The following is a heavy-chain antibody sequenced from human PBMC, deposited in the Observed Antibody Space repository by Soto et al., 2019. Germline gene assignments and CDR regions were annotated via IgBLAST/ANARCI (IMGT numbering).Heavy chain of an antibody. CDR2: ISNDGSGT. CDR1: GITFINYW. J-gene: IGHJ4*02. V-gene: IGHV3-74*01. Sequence: PGASLRLSCAASGITFINYWMHWVRQVPGKGLVWVSRISNDGSGTSYADSVKGRFTISRDNAKNTVYLQMDSLRAEDTAIYYCTTVFDHWGQGT. CDR3: TTVFDH.